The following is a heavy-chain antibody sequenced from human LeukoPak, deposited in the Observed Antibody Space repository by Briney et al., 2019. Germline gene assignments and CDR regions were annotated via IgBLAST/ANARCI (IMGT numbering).Heavy chain of an antibody. D-gene: IGHD1-26*01. Sequence: PSETLSLTCTVSGGSISSYYWSWIRQPPGMGLEWIGFAYYSGATNYNPSLKSRVTMSVDTSNNRFSLRLNSVTAADTAMYYCAKSGGYGLIDYWGQGTLVTVSS. CDR3: AKSGGYGLIDY. CDR2: AYYSGAT. V-gene: IGHV4-59*08. CDR1: GGSISSYY. J-gene: IGHJ4*02.